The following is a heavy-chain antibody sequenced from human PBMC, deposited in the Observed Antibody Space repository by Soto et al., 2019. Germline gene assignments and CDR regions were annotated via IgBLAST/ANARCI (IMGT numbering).Heavy chain of an antibody. V-gene: IGHV2-5*02. CDR2: IYWDDDK. CDR3: AHRPSDFWSGYGGYYFNS. D-gene: IGHD3-3*01. J-gene: IGHJ4*02. CDR1: GFSLSTSGVG. Sequence: QITLKESGPTLVKPTQTLTLTCTFSGFSLSTSGVGVGWIRQPPGKALEWLALIYWDDDKRYSPSLKSRLTIPKDTSKNQMPLTLTNKHPVDTATYYCAHRPSDFWSGYGGYYFNSCGQGTLVPVSS.